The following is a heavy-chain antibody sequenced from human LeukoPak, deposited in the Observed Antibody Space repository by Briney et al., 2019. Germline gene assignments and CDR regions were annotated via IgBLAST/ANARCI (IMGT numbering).Heavy chain of an antibody. CDR1: GFTFSSYW. J-gene: IGHJ4*02. CDR3: ARGVIVATTYFDY. V-gene: IGHV3-7*04. CDR2: IKQDGSEK. D-gene: IGHD5-12*01. Sequence: GGSLRLSCAASGFTFSSYWMSWVRQVPGKGLEWVANIKQDGSEKYYVDSVKGRFTISRDNAKNSLYLQMNSLRAEDTAVYYCARGVIVATTYFDYWGQGTLVTVSS.